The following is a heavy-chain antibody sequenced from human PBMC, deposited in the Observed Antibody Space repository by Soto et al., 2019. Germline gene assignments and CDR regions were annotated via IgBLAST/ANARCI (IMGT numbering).Heavy chain of an antibody. V-gene: IGHV4-39*01. CDR3: ARQVYGDYLGGNWFDP. J-gene: IGHJ5*02. D-gene: IGHD4-17*01. CDR1: GDSISRRSYY. Sequence: PSETLSLTCTVTGDSISRRSYYWCWIRHPPGKGLEWIGSIYYSGSTYNNPSLRSRVSMSIDTSKDQFSLKLKSVTVADTALYFCARQVYGDYLGGNWFDPWGQGVPVTVSS. CDR2: IYYSGST.